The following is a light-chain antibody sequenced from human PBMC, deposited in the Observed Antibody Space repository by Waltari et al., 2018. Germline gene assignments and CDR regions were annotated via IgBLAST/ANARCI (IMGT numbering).Light chain of an antibody. CDR3: QQRSSWTPHT. J-gene: IGKJ2*01. Sequence: EIVLTQSPATLSLSPGETATLSCRASQSVGTHLAWYQQKPGQAPRLLIYDASNRATGITDRFRGSGSGTDFTLTISSLETEDFAIYYCQQRSSWTPHTFGQGARLEIK. V-gene: IGKV3-11*01. CDR1: QSVGTH. CDR2: DAS.